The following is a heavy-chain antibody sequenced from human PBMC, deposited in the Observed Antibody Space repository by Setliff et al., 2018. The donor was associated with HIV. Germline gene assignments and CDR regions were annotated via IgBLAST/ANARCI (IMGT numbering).Heavy chain of an antibody. D-gene: IGHD6-19*01. CDR1: GFSFKSAW. CDR3: ARYALAVPGYHNAFDI. Sequence: GSLRLSCAASGFSFKSAWMSWVRQAPGKGLEWVGHIKAKVVGATADYSAPVRDRFTISSDDSQNTLFLQMNSLILEDTAVYYCARYALAVPGYHNAFDIWGQGTMVTVSS. V-gene: IGHV3-15*01. J-gene: IGHJ3*02. CDR2: IKAKVVGATA.